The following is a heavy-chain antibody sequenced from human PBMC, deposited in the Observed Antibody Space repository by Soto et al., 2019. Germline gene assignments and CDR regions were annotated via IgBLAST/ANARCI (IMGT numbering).Heavy chain of an antibody. CDR2: IYYSGST. D-gene: IGHD3-3*01. J-gene: IGHJ6*02. Sequence: SETRSLTCTVSGGSISSYYWSWIRQPPGKGLEWIGYIYYSGSTNYNPSLKSRVTISVDTSKNQFSLKLSSVTAADTAVYYCARTTIFGHYYYYYGMDVWGQGTTVTVSS. CDR1: GGSISSYY. CDR3: ARTTIFGHYYYYYGMDV. V-gene: IGHV4-59*01.